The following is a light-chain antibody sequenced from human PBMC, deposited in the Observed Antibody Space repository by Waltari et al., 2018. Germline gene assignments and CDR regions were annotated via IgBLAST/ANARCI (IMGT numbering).Light chain of an antibody. Sequence: SSELIQGPAVSVALGQTVKITCHGDSPRTSYATWYQLKPGQAPILVLFGKEKRPSGIPDRFSGYSSGTTSSLTITGAQAEDEADYYCHSRNGRDNQVVFGGGTRLTVL. CDR1: SPRTSY. CDR3: HSRNGRDNQVV. V-gene: IGLV3-19*01. J-gene: IGLJ3*02. CDR2: GKE.